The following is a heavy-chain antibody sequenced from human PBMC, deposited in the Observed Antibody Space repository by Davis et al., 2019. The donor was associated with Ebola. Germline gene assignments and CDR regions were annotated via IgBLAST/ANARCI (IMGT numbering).Heavy chain of an antibody. J-gene: IGHJ4*02. CDR2: IYPGDSDT. CDR3: ARLSRKPYSGYDLGY. CDR1: GYSFTSYW. D-gene: IGHD5-12*01. Sequence: GESLKISCKGSGYSFTSYWIGWVRQMPGKGLEWMGIIYPGDSDTRYSPSFQGQVTISADKSISTAYLQWSSLKASDTAMYYCARLSRKPYSGYDLGYWGQGTLVTVSS. V-gene: IGHV5-51*01.